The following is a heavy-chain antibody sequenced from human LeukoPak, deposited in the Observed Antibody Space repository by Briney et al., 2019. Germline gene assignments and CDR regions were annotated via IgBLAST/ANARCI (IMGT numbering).Heavy chain of an antibody. V-gene: IGHV3-7*01. J-gene: IGHJ4*02. CDR1: GFTFSSYW. Sequence: GGSLRLSCAASGFTFSSYWMSWVRQAPGKGLEWVANIKQDGSEKYYVDSVKGRFTISRDNAKNPLYLQMNSLRAEDTAVYYCARVSGYSGYDPYYFDYWGQGTLVTVSS. CDR2: IKQDGSEK. D-gene: IGHD5-12*01. CDR3: ARVSGYSGYDPYYFDY.